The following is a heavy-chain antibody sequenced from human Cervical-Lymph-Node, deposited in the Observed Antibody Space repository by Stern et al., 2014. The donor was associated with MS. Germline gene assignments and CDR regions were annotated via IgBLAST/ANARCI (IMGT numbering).Heavy chain of an antibody. D-gene: IGHD3-22*01. CDR2: IIPIFGTA. CDR1: GGTFSSYA. CDR3: ARDRSDPVFYYYDSSGYLPRGYFDY. V-gene: IGHV1-69*01. Sequence: VQLVQSGAEVKKPGSSVKVSCKASGGTFSSYAISWVRQAPGQGLEWMGGIIPIFGTANYAQKFQGRVTITADESTSTAYMELSSLRSEDTAVYYCARDRSDPVFYYYDSSGYLPRGYFDYWGQGTLVTVSS. J-gene: IGHJ4*02.